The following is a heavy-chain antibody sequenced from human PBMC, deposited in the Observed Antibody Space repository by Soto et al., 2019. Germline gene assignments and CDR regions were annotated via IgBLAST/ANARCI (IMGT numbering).Heavy chain of an antibody. V-gene: IGHV4-30-4*01. D-gene: IGHD5-18*01. Sequence: PSETLSLTCTVSGGSITSDYSCWSWIRQPPGEGLEWIGHIFDSGTTYTNPSLRSQVAISLDTSKNHFSLTLSSVTAADTAVYYCARLRQIWLPQYYYYYGMDVWGQGTTVTVSS. J-gene: IGHJ6*02. CDR1: GGSITSDYSC. CDR2: IFDSGTT. CDR3: ARLRQIWLPQYYYYYGMDV.